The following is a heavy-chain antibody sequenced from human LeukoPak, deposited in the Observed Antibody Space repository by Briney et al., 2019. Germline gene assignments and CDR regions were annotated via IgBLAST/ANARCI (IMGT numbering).Heavy chain of an antibody. CDR3: ARSPRYCSSTSCYTRYFQH. Sequence: PGGSLRLSCAASGFTFSSYGMHWVRQAPGKGLEWVAVISYDGSNKYYADSVKGRFTISRDNSKNTLYLQMNSLRAEDTAVYYCARSPRYCSSTSCYTRYFQHWGQGTLVTVSS. CDR1: GFTFSSYG. CDR2: ISYDGSNK. V-gene: IGHV3-30*03. D-gene: IGHD2-2*02. J-gene: IGHJ1*01.